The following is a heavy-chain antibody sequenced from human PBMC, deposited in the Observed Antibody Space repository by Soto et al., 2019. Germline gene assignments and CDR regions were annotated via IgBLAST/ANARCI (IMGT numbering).Heavy chain of an antibody. Sequence: SSETQSLTCAVSGGSISSSYYWNWIRQPPGKGLEWIGYIYYRGNTNYNPSLKSRVTISVDTSKNQFSLKLSSVTAADTAVYYCARQPGYYDILTGYSTYYFDYWGQGTPVTVSS. V-gene: IGHV4-59*08. D-gene: IGHD3-9*01. J-gene: IGHJ4*02. CDR1: GGSISSSYY. CDR2: IYYRGNT. CDR3: ARQPGYYDILTGYSTYYFDY.